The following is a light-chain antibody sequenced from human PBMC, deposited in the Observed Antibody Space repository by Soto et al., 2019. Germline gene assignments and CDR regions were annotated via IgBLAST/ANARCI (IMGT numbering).Light chain of an antibody. V-gene: IGLV1-47*01. CDR3: AAWDDSLSAWV. CDR2: RDD. Sequence: QSVLTQPPSTSGTPGQRVTISCSGRTSNIGSNFVYWYQQLPGTAPKLLIYRDDQRPSGVPDRFSGSKSGTSASLAISGLRSEDEPDYYCAAWDDSLSAWVFGGGTKLTVL. J-gene: IGLJ3*02. CDR1: TSNIGSNF.